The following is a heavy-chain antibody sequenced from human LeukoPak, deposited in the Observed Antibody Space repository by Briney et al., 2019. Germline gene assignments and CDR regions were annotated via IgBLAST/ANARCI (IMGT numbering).Heavy chain of an antibody. Sequence: GALRLSCAASGFSFSTNAMSWVRQAPGKGLEWVSGISVSGGHTYYADSVKGRFTISRDNSKNTLYVEMRSLRAEDTAVYYCAEEGSPPNFYYMDVWGKGATVTVSS. D-gene: IGHD6-19*01. CDR3: AEEGSPPNFYYMDV. CDR2: ISVSGGHT. CDR1: GFSFSTNA. V-gene: IGHV3-23*01. J-gene: IGHJ6*03.